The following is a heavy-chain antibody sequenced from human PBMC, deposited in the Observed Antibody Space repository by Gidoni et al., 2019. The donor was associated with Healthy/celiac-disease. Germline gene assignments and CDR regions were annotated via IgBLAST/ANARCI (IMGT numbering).Heavy chain of an antibody. CDR3: ARQEDCSSTSCYILWFDP. J-gene: IGHJ5*02. V-gene: IGHV1-8*01. Sequence: QVPLVQSGAEVKKPVASVKVSCKASGYPFTSSDINWVRQATGPGLEWMGWMNPNSGNTGYAQKFQGRVTMTRNTSISTAYMELSSLRSEDTAVYYCARQEDCSSTSCYILWFDPWGQGTLVTVSS. CDR2: MNPNSGNT. D-gene: IGHD2-2*02. CDR1: GYPFTSSD.